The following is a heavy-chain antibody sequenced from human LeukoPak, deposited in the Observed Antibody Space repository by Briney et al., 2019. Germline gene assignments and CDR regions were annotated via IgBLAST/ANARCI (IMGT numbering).Heavy chain of an antibody. CDR2: INPDSGGT. D-gene: IGHD4-17*01. CDR3: ARGPYDDYGHFDY. Sequence: ASVKVSCKTSGYAFTGYFMHWVRQAPGQGLEWMGWINPDSGGTNYAQKFRGRVTMTRDTSISTAYMELSRLRSDDTAVYYCARGPYDDYGHFDYWAQGPLVTASS. V-gene: IGHV1-2*02. J-gene: IGHJ4*02. CDR1: GYAFTGYF.